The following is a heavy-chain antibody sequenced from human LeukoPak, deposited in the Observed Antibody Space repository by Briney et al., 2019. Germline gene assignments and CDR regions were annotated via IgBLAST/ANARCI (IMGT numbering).Heavy chain of an antibody. CDR3: AINGGGDSGYGNFDY. CDR1: GFTFDDYA. Sequence: GRSLRLSCAVSGFTFDDYAMHWVRQVPGNGLEWVSGINWNSDSIGYADSVKGRFTTSRDNAKNSLYLQMNSLRAEDTAFYYCAINGGGDSGYGNFDYWGQGTLVTVSS. D-gene: IGHD5-12*01. CDR2: INWNSDSI. J-gene: IGHJ4*02. V-gene: IGHV3-9*01.